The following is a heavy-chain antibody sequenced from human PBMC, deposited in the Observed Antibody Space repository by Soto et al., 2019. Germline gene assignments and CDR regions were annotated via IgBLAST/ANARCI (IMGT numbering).Heavy chain of an antibody. CDR3: VKDLYPRSFLNPTLYYGMDV. CDR1: GFTFSSYA. D-gene: IGHD3-3*02. V-gene: IGHV3-64D*08. J-gene: IGHJ6*02. CDR2: ISSNGGST. Sequence: PGGSLRLSCSASGFTFSSYAMHWVRQAPGKGLEYVSAISSNGGSTYYADSVKGRFTISRDNSKNTLYLQMSSLRAEDTAVYYCVKDLYPRSFLNPTLYYGMDVWGQGTTVTVSS.